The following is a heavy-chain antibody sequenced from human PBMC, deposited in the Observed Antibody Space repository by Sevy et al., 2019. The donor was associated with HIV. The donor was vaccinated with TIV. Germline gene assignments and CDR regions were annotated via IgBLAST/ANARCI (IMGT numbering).Heavy chain of an antibody. Sequence: SETLSLTCTVSGGSVSSGSYYWSWIRQPPGKGLEWIGYIYYSGSTNYNPSLKSRVTISVDTSKNQFSLKLSSVTAVDTAVYYCARLKTGQLALDYWGQGTLVTVSS. D-gene: IGHD6-13*01. J-gene: IGHJ4*02. V-gene: IGHV4-61*01. CDR3: ARLKTGQLALDY. CDR2: IYYSGST. CDR1: GGSVSSGSYY.